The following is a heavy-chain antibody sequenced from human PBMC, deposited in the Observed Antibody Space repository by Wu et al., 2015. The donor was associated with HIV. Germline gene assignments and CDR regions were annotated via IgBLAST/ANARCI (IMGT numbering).Heavy chain of an antibody. V-gene: IGHV1-8*03. Sequence: QVQLVQSGAEVKKPGASVKVSCKASGYTFTSYDINWVRQATGQGLEWMGWMNPNSGNTGYAQKFQGRVTITRNTSISTAYMELSSLRSEDTAVYYCARELAAASGPPGSGSMSFDIVGPRDKWSTVSS. D-gene: IGHD3-10*01. CDR3: ARELAAASGPPGSGSMSFDI. CDR2: MNPNSGNT. J-gene: IGHJ3*02. CDR1: GYTFTSYD.